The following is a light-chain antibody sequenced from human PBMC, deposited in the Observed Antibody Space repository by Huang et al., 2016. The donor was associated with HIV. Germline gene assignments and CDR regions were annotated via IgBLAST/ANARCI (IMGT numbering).Light chain of an antibody. CDR1: ENIRRY. J-gene: IGKJ2*01. CDR2: SAS. CDR3: QGSLSIPHT. V-gene: IGKV1-39*01. Sequence: DIQMTQSPSSLSASVGDRVTITCRASENIRRYLNWYQQKPGKPPKLLIHSASTLPSVVPSRFSGSGAGTDFTLTITSLQPEDFATYYCQGSLSIPHTFGQGTNLEIK.